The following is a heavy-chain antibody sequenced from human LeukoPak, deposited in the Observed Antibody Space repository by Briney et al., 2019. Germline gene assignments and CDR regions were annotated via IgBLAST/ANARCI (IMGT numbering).Heavy chain of an antibody. V-gene: IGHV3-23*01. J-gene: IGHJ4*02. CDR3: ARETTAPYRHFDS. D-gene: IGHD4-17*01. CDR1: GFIFSTYA. Sequence: GGSLRLSCATSGFIFSTYALSWVRQAPGKGLEWASSISGSGGSTYHADSVKGRFTISRDNSKNTLYLQMNSLTVEDTAVFYCARETTAPYRHFDSWGQGTLVTVSS. CDR2: ISGSGGST.